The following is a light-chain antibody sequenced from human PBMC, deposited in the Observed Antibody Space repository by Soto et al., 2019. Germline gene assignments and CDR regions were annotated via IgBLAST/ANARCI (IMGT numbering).Light chain of an antibody. V-gene: IGKV1-5*03. Sequence: DLQMTQSPSTLSASVGDRVTITCRASQSIDTALAWYQQKPGKAPNLLIYRASNLESGVPSRFSGSGSGTEFTLAISSLQPDDFATYYCQQYGIFLTFGQGTKLEIK. J-gene: IGKJ2*01. CDR3: QQYGIFLT. CDR1: QSIDTA. CDR2: RAS.